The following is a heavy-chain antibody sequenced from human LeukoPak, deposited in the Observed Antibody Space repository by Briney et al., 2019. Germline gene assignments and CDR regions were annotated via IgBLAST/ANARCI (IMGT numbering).Heavy chain of an antibody. CDR1: GGTFSSYA. CDR3: ARELIAARPVAFDI. Sequence: SVKVSCKASGGTFSSYAISWVRQAPGQGLEWMGGIIPIFGTANYAQKFQGRVTITTDESTSTAYMELSSLRSEDTAVYYCARELIAARPVAFDIWGQGTMVTVSS. V-gene: IGHV1-69*05. J-gene: IGHJ3*02. D-gene: IGHD6-6*01. CDR2: IIPIFGTA.